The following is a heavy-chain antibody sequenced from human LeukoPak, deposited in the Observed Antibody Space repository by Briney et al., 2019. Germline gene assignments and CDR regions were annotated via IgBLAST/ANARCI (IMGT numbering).Heavy chain of an antibody. CDR2: IYYSGST. CDR3: ARGPSGYLGGWFDP. CDR1: GGSLSSYY. D-gene: IGHD3-3*01. Sequence: SETLSLTCTVSGGSLSSYYWIWIRQPPGKGLEWIGYIYYSGSTNYNPSLKSRVTISVDTSKNQFSLKLSSVTAADTAVYYCARGPSGYLGGWFDPWGQGTLVTVSS. J-gene: IGHJ5*02. V-gene: IGHV4-59*01.